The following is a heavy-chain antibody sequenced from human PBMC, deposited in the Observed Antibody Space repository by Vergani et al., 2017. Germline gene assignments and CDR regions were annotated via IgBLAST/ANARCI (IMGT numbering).Heavy chain of an antibody. Sequence: EVQLVESGGGVVQPGGSLRLSCAASGFTFDDYAMHWVRQAPGKGLEWVSLISRDGGSTYYADSVKGRFTISRDNSKNSLYLQMNSLRTEDTALYYCAKGGGTQSYYYYGMDVWGQGTTVTVSS. CDR2: ISRDGGST. J-gene: IGHJ6*02. CDR1: GFTFDDYA. V-gene: IGHV3-43*02. CDR3: AKGGGTQSYYYYGMDV.